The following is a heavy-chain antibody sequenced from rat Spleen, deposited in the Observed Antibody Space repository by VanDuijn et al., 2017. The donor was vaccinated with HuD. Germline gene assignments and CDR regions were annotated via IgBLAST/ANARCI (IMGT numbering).Heavy chain of an antibody. D-gene: IGHD1-12*03. Sequence: QVQLKESGPGLVQPSQTLSLTCTVSGFSLSNYGVIWVRQPPGKGLEWMGVIWGDGSTKYNSVLKSRLSFSRDTSKSQIFLKMNSLQTDDTATYYCARFYDGYYHRFDYWGQGVMVTVSS. V-gene: IGHV2-13*01. CDR2: IWGDGST. J-gene: IGHJ2*01. CDR1: GFSLSNYG. CDR3: ARFYDGYYHRFDY.